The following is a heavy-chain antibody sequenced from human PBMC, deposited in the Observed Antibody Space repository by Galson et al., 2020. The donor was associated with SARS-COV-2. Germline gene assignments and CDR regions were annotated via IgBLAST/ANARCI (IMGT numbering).Heavy chain of an antibody. V-gene: IGHV3-48*04. Sequence: GESLKLSCAASGFTFSYNSMTWVRQAPGKGLECIAYISSSASTIKYADSVRGRFTISRDDAKSSLYLQMNSLRVDDTAVYYCAGGGQVTTKLYWGHGTPVTVS. CDR2: ISSSASTI. D-gene: IGHD4-17*01. CDR3: AGGGQVTTKLY. J-gene: IGHJ4*01. CDR1: GFTFSYNS.